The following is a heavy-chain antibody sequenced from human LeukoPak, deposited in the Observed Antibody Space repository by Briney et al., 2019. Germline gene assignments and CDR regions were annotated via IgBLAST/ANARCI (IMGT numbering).Heavy chain of an antibody. V-gene: IGHV3-9*01. D-gene: IGHD5-18*01. CDR1: GFSFDDYA. J-gene: IGHJ4*02. CDR2: INWNSGSI. Sequence: QSGRSLRLSCAASGFSFDDYAMHWVRQAPGKGLEWVSSINWNSGSIDYADSVKGRFTISRDNAKNSLYLQMNSLRVEDTALYYCTNDRRGYSYAFENWGQGTLVTVSS. CDR3: TNDRRGYSYAFEN.